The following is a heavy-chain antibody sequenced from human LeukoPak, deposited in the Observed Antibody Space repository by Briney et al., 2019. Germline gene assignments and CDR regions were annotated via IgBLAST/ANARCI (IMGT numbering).Heavy chain of an antibody. D-gene: IGHD3-22*01. CDR1: GFTFSSYG. CDR3: AKNGYGYYYYYMDV. Sequence: GGSLXLSCAASGFTFSSYGMHWVRQAPGKGLEWVAFIRYDGSNKYYADSVKGRFTISRDNSKNTLYLQMNSLRAEDTAVYYCAKNGYGYYYYYMDVWGKGTTVTISS. J-gene: IGHJ6*03. CDR2: IRYDGSNK. V-gene: IGHV3-30*02.